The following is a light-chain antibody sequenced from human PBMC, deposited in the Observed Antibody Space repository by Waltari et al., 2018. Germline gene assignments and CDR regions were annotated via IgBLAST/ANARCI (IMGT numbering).Light chain of an antibody. V-gene: IGLV3-10*01. J-gene: IGLJ3*02. CDR3: YSPDGSDNHAPWV. CDR1: AFPPKY. CDR2: ADT. Sequence: SYELTQPPSVSVSPGQTPRIPSPGDAFPPKYSYWYQQKSGQPPVLVIYADTKRPSGIPERFSGSSSGTWVTLIISGAQVEDEADYYCYSPDGSDNHAPWVYGGGTKLTVL.